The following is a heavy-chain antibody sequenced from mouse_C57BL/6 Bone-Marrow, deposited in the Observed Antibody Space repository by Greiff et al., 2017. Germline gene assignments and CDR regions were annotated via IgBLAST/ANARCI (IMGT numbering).Heavy chain of an antibody. CDR2: ILPGSGNT. Sequence: QVQLKQSGAELMKPGASVKLSCKATGYTFTGYWLEWVKQRPGHGLEWIGEILPGSGNTNYNEKFKGKATFTADTASNTAYMQLNSLSPEDSAIYYCDRGGYAMDYWGQGTSVTVSA. V-gene: IGHV1-9*01. J-gene: IGHJ4*01. CDR1: GYTFTGYW. CDR3: DRGGYAMDY.